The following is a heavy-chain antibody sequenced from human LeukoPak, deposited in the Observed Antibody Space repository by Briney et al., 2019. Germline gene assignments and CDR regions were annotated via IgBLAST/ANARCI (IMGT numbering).Heavy chain of an antibody. CDR1: QSIVSSRY. V-gene: IGHV3-53*01. CDR2: IYDGDKT. Sequence: GGSLRLSCSASQSIVSSRYMSWVRQAPGKGLEWVSIIYDGDKTYYADSVKGRFTISRDNFKNTLYLQMSNLRAEDTAVYFCGRDDAGVKNYGIQYWGLGTLVAVS. CDR3: GRDDAGVKNYGIQY. D-gene: IGHD3-16*01. J-gene: IGHJ4*02.